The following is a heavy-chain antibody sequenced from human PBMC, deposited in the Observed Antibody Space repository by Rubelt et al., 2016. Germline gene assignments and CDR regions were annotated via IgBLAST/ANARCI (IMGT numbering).Heavy chain of an antibody. CDR1: GYTFTSYG. D-gene: IGHD6-13*01. CDR2: VSAYNGNT. CDR3: ASMYSSSWYRGWFDP. V-gene: IGHV1-18*01. Sequence: QVQLVQSGAEVKKPGASVKVSCKASGYTFTSYGISWVRQAPGQGLEWMGRVSAYNGNTNYDQKIPRRVTRTTDTSTSTAHMERRSLRSADTAVYYCASMYSSSWYRGWFDPWGQGTLVTVSS. J-gene: IGHJ5*02.